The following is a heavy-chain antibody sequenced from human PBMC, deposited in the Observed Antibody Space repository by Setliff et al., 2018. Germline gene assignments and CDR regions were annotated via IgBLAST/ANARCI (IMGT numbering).Heavy chain of an antibody. D-gene: IGHD2-15*01. V-gene: IGHV4-39*01. CDR3: ASDRVVVLAGRRGFYFDY. CDR1: GGSINSGVYY. CDR2: IYHGGDT. Sequence: SETLSLTCTVSGGSINSGVYYWGWIRQPPGKGLEWIGRIYHGGDTYYNASLKSRLTISVDTSKNQFSLKLRSVTAADTALYYRASDRVVVLAGRRGFYFDYGGQVTLVTVSS. J-gene: IGHJ4*02.